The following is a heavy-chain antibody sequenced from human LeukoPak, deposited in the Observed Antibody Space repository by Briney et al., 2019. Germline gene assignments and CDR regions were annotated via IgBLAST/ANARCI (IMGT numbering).Heavy chain of an antibody. J-gene: IGHJ4*02. CDR3: ARIEYSSSWYMHYFDY. D-gene: IGHD6-13*01. Sequence: SETLSLTCTVSGYSISSGYYWGWIRQPPGKGLEWIGSIYHSGSTYYNPSLRSRVTISVDTSKNQFSLKLSSVTAADTAVYYCARIEYSSSWYMHYFDYWGQGTLVTVSS. V-gene: IGHV4-38-2*02. CDR1: GYSISSGYY. CDR2: IYHSGST.